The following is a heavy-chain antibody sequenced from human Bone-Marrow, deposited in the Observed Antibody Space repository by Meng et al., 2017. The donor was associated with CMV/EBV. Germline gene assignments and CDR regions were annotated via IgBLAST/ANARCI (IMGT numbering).Heavy chain of an antibody. CDR1: GYTLTELS. Sequence: ASVKVSCKVSGYTLTELSMHWVRQAPGKGLEWMGGFDPEDGETIYAQKFQGRVTMTEDTSTDTAYMELSSLRSEDTAVFYCARGPPNTGIAVARSYYYVMDVWGQGTTVTVSS. CDR3: ARGPPNTGIAVARSYYYVMDV. J-gene: IGHJ6*02. V-gene: IGHV1-24*01. CDR2: FDPEDGET. D-gene: IGHD6-19*01.